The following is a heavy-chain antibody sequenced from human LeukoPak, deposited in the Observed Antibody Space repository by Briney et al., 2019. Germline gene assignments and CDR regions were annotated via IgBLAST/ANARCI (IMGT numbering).Heavy chain of an antibody. J-gene: IGHJ6*02. CDR1: GFTFSSYA. D-gene: IGHD6-6*01. Sequence: GGSLRLSCAASGFTFSSYAMHWVRQAPGKGLEWVAVISYDVTNTYYVDSVKGRFTISRDNSKNTLYLQMNSLRDEDTAVYYCAKPQYSSPHYYYYGMDVWGQGTTVTVSS. CDR2: ISYDVTNT. V-gene: IGHV3-30*18. CDR3: AKPQYSSPHYYYYGMDV.